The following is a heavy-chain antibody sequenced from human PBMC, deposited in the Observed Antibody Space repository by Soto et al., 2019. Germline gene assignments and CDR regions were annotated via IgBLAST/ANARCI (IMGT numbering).Heavy chain of an antibody. D-gene: IGHD6-6*01. Sequence: PGESLKISCKGSGYSFTSYWISWVRQMPGKGLEWMGRIDPSDSYTNYSPSFQGHVTIPADKSISTAYLQWSSLKASDTAMYYCAAPIAARQVDDPYYYGMDVWGQGTTVTVSS. V-gene: IGHV5-10-1*01. J-gene: IGHJ6*02. CDR2: IDPSDSYT. CDR1: GYSFTSYW. CDR3: AAPIAARQVDDPYYYGMDV.